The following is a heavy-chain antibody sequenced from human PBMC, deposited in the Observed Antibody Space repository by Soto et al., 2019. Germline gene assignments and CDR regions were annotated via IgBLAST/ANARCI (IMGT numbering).Heavy chain of an antibody. V-gene: IGHV1-69*12. CDR1: GGTFSSYA. J-gene: IGHJ6*02. CDR2: IIPLFGTA. CDR3: AGPPELTRIYYYYGMDV. D-gene: IGHD1-7*01. Sequence: QVQLVQSGAEVKKPGSSVKVSCKASGGTFSSYAISWVRQAPGQGLEWMGGIIPLFGTANYAQKFQGRVTITADESTSTAYMELSSLRSEDTAVYYCAGPPELTRIYYYYGMDVWGQGTPVTVSS.